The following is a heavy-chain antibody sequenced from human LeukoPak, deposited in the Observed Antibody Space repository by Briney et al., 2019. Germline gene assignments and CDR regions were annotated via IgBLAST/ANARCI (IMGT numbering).Heavy chain of an antibody. J-gene: IGHJ3*02. Sequence: PGGSLRLSCAASGFTFNSYNMNWVRQAPGKGLEWVSYISSSSSTIYYADSVKGRFTISRDSAKTSLFLQMNSLRDEDTAVYYCARAYSSSSERDAFDSWGLGTLVTVSS. V-gene: IGHV3-48*02. CDR2: ISSSSSTI. D-gene: IGHD6-6*01. CDR1: GFTFNSYN. CDR3: ARAYSSSSERDAFDS.